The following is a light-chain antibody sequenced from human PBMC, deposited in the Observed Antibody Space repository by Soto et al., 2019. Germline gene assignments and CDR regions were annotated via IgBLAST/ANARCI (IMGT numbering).Light chain of an antibody. CDR3: ATWNTRLSAWV. CDR2: DNN. Sequence: QSVLTQPPSVSAAPGQRVTISCSNVGYNYVSWYQQLPGTAPKLLIYDNNQRPSGIPDRFSASESGTSATLGITGLQTGDEADYYCATWNTRLSAWVFGGGTKLTVL. CDR1: NVGYNY. V-gene: IGLV1-51*01. J-gene: IGLJ3*02.